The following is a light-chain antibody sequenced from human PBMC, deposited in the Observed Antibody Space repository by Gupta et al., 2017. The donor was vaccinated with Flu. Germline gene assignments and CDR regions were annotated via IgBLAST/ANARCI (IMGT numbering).Light chain of an antibody. CDR1: NIGSKS. J-gene: IGLJ2*01. Sequence: KTARITGGGNNIGSKSVHCYHHKPGQAPVLLGHDEFDRPSGMPERFSGSNSGTTATLTISKVDAGEEADYYCQVWDSSSDHTGVFGGGTKLTVL. V-gene: IGLV3-21*03. CDR3: QVWDSSSDHTGV. CDR2: DEF.